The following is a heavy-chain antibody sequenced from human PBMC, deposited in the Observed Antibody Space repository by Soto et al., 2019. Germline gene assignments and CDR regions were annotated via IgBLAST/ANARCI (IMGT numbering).Heavy chain of an antibody. D-gene: IGHD2-2*01. V-gene: IGHV3-30*18. J-gene: IGHJ6*02. CDR3: AKDFFYCSSTSCFWTYYYYYYGMDV. CDR2: ISYDGSNK. Sequence: QVQLVESGGGVVQPGRSLRLSCAASGFTFSSYGMHWVRQAPGKGLEWVAVISYDGSNKYYADSVKGRFTISRDNSKNPLYLQINSLRAEDTAVYYCAKDFFYCSSTSCFWTYYYYYYGMDVWGQGTTVTVSS. CDR1: GFTFSSYG.